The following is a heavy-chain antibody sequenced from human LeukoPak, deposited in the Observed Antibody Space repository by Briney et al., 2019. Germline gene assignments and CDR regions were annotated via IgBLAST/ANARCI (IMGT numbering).Heavy chain of an antibody. CDR3: ARSYSYYFDD. CDR1: GGSISSYY. D-gene: IGHD2-15*01. J-gene: IGHJ4*02. V-gene: IGHV4-59*01. Sequence: PSETLSLTCTVSGGSISSYYWSWLRQPPGKGLEWIGYVYYSGSTYYNPSLKSRLTISVDTSKNQFSLKLSSVTAADTAVYYCARSYSYYFDDWGQGTLVTVSS. CDR2: VYYSGST.